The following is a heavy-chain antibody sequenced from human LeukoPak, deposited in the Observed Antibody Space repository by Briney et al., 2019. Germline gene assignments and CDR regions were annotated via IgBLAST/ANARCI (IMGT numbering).Heavy chain of an antibody. V-gene: IGHV3-74*01. CDR3: ARAAYYRFDY. J-gene: IGHJ4*02. D-gene: IGHD1-26*01. CDR2: INSDGSTI. Sequence: PGGSLRLSCAASGFTFSSYWVRWVRHAPGKGLEWVARINSDGSTINHADSVRGRFTISRDNAENTLYLQMSSLRAEDTAIYFCARAAYYRFDYWGQGTLVTVSS. CDR1: GFTFSSYW.